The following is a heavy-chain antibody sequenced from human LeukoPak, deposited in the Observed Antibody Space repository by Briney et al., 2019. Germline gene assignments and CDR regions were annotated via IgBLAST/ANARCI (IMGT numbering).Heavy chain of an antibody. Sequence: PGGSLRLSCAASGFTFIDYYMRWVRQAPGRGLEWISYISPTASTKYYADSVKGRFTISRDNAQNSLSLQVSNLRAEDTAVYYCARGSGSYQNFDYWGQGTLVTVSS. D-gene: IGHD1-26*01. J-gene: IGHJ4*02. CDR3: ARGSGSYQNFDY. CDR2: ISPTASTK. CDR1: GFTFIDYY. V-gene: IGHV3-11*01.